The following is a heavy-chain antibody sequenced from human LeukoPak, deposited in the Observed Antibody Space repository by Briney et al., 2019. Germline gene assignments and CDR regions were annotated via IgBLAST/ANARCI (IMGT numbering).Heavy chain of an antibody. CDR1: GYTFTGYY. CDR3: AALTGADSSGYYYASN. D-gene: IGHD3-22*01. V-gene: IGHV1-2*02. CDR2: INPNSGGT. J-gene: IGHJ4*02. Sequence: ASVKVSCKASGYTFTGYYMHWVRQAPGQGLAWMGWINPNSGGTNYAQKFQGRVTMTRDTSISTAYMELSRLRSDDTAVYYCAALTGADSSGYYYASNWGQGTLVTVSS.